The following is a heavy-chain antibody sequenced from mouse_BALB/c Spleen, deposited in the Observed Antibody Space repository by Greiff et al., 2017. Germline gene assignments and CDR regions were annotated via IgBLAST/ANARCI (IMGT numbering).Heavy chain of an antibody. CDR3: ARGYFDY. CDR2: ISSGSSTI. J-gene: IGHJ2*01. V-gene: IGHV5-17*02. Sequence: EVMLVESGGGLVQPGGSRTLSCAVSGFTFSSFGMHWVRQAPEKGLEWVAYISSGSSTIYYADTVKGRFTITRDNPKNTLSLQMTSLSSEDTAMYYGARGYFDYWGQGTTLTVSS. CDR1: GFTFSSFG.